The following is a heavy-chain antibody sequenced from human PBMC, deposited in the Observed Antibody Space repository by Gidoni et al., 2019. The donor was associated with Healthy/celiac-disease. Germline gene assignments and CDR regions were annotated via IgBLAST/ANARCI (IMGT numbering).Heavy chain of an antibody. J-gene: IGHJ4*02. CDR3: ARVLEDYYGSGSYYL. CDR1: GYSISSGYY. D-gene: IGHD3-10*01. V-gene: IGHV4-38-2*02. Sequence: QVQLQESGPGLVKPSETLSLTCTVSGYSISSGYYWGWIRQPPGKGLEWIGSIYHSGSTYYNPSLKSRVTISVDTSKNQFSLKLSSVTAADTAVYYCARVLEDYYGSGSYYLWGQGTLVTVSS. CDR2: IYHSGST.